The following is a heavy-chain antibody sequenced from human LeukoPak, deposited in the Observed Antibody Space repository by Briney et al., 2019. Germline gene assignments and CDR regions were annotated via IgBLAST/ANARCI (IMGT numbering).Heavy chain of an antibody. CDR3: ARGGAAAGTFWFDP. V-gene: IGHV1-69*04. D-gene: IGHD6-13*01. CDR1: GGTFSSYA. J-gene: IGHJ5*02. Sequence: SVTVSCKASGGTFSSYAISWVRQAPGQGLEWMGRIIPILGIANYAQKFQGRVTITADKSTSTAYMELSSLRSEDTAVYYCARGGAAAGTFWFDPWGQGTLVTVSS. CDR2: IIPILGIA.